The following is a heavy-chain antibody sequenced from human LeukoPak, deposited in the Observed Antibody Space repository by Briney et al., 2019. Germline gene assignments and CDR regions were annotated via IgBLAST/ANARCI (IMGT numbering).Heavy chain of an antibody. CDR1: GFTFSNAW. Sequence: GGSLRLSCAASGFTFSNAWMSWVRQAPGKGLEWVSAISGSGGSTYYADSVKGRFTISRDNSKNTLYLQMNSLRAEDTAAYYCAKVPPAVADMSSWGQGTLVTVSS. J-gene: IGHJ4*02. D-gene: IGHD6-19*01. CDR2: ISGSGGST. V-gene: IGHV3-23*01. CDR3: AKVPPAVADMSS.